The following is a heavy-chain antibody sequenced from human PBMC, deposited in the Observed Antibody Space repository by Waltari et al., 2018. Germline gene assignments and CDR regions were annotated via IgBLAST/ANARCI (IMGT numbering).Heavy chain of an antibody. CDR1: GYTFTNYV. J-gene: IGHJ5*02. CDR2: INTNTGNP. Sequence: QVQLVQSGSELKKPGASVKVSCKASGYTFTNYVINWLRQAPGQGLELMGWINTNTGNPTYVQGFTGRFVFSLDTSVSTAYLQINSLKADDTAVYYCAREVVPAATIVVNWFDPWGQGTLVTVSS. D-gene: IGHD2-2*01. CDR3: AREVVPAATIVVNWFDP. V-gene: IGHV7-4-1*02.